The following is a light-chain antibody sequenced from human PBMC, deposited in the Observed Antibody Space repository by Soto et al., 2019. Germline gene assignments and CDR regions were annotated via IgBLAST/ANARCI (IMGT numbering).Light chain of an antibody. CDR3: QQHNGR. V-gene: IGKV1-5*01. CDR2: DAS. CDR1: QSIDNW. J-gene: IGKJ2*03. Sequence: DIQMTQSPSTLSASVGDRVTITCRASQSIDNWLAWYQQKPGKAPKALIYDASSLISGVSSRFSGSASGTEFTLTITSLQPDDFATYCCQQHNGRFGQGTKLEI.